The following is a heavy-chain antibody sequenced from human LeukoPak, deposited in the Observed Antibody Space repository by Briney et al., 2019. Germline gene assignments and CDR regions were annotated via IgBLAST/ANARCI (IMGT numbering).Heavy chain of an antibody. J-gene: IGHJ6*02. CDR3: ARGGDIVVVVAATPYYYYGMDV. Sequence: SETLSLTCAVYGGSFSGYYWSWIRQPPGKGLEWIGEINHSGSTNYNPSLKSRVTISVDTSKNQFSLKLSSVTAADTAVYYCARGGDIVVVVAATPYYYYGMDVWGQGTTVTVSS. D-gene: IGHD2-15*01. V-gene: IGHV4-34*01. CDR2: INHSGST. CDR1: GGSFSGYY.